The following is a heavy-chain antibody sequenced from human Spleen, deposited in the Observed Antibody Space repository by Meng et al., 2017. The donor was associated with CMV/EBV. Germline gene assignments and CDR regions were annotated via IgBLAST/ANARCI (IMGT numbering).Heavy chain of an antibody. CDR3: ARENRYDILTGHYYYYGMDV. V-gene: IGHV1-69*05. CDR1: GGTFSSYA. D-gene: IGHD3-9*01. CDR2: IIPIFGTA. J-gene: IGHJ6*02. Sequence: SVKVSCKASGGTFSSYAISWVRQAPGQGLEWMGGIIPIFGTANYAQKFQGRVTITTDESTSTAYMELSSLRSEDTAVYYCARENRYDILTGHYYYYGMDVWGQGTTVTVSS.